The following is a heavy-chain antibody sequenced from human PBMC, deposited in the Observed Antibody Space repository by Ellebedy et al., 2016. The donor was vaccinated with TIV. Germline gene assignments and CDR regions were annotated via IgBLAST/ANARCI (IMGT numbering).Heavy chain of an antibody. CDR3: AKEGFSPGDY. D-gene: IGHD2/OR15-2a*01. CDR1: GFTFSSYG. CDR2: ISDDGSYK. V-gene: IGHV3-30*18. J-gene: IGHJ4*02. Sequence: GESLKISCAASGFTFSSYGMHWVRQAPGKGLEWVAVISDDGSYKYYASSVKGRFTNSRDNSRNTLDLQMNSLRTEDTAVYFCAKEGFSPGDYWGQGTLVTVSS.